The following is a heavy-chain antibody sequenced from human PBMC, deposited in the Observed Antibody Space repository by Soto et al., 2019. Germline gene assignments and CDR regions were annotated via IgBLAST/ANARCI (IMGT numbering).Heavy chain of an antibody. CDR3: IWQQDFYYGRAV. CDR1: GFSFSPAW. D-gene: IGHD6-13*01. Sequence: EVQLVESGGGLLTPGGSLTLSCAASGFSFSPAWMNWVRQAPGKGLEWVGLSKSKGGGGTADYAAPVKGRFIISRDDSKNTIYLQMNSLKPEDTALYYCIWQQDFYYGRAVWGQGTTVTVSS. V-gene: IGHV3-15*07. J-gene: IGHJ6*02. CDR2: SKSKGGGGTA.